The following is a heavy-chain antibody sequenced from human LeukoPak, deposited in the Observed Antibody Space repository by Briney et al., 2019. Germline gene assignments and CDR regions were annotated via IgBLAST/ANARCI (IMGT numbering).Heavy chain of an antibody. CDR3: AKDGPVATIRDAFDI. D-gene: IGHD5-12*01. CDR2: ISWDGGST. V-gene: IGHV3-43D*03. CDR1: GFTFDDYA. J-gene: IGHJ3*02. Sequence: GGSLRLSCAASGFTFDDYAMHWVRQAPGKGLEWVSLISWDGGSTYYADSVKGRFTISRDNSKNSLYLQMNSLRAEDTALYYCAKDGPVATIRDAFDIWGQGTMVTVSS.